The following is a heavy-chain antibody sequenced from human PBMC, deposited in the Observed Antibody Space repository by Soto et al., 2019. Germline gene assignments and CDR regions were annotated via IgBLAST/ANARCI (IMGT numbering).Heavy chain of an antibody. CDR3: ARTYTIFGVVAWFDP. CDR1: GGSISSYY. D-gene: IGHD3-3*01. CDR2: IYYSGST. J-gene: IGHJ5*02. V-gene: IGHV4-59*08. Sequence: QVQLQESGPGLVKPSETLSLTCTVSGGSISSYYWSWIRQPPGKGLEWIGYIYYSGSTNYNPSLKSRVTMSVDTAKNQFSLKLSSVTAADTAVYYCARTYTIFGVVAWFDPWGQGTLVTVSS.